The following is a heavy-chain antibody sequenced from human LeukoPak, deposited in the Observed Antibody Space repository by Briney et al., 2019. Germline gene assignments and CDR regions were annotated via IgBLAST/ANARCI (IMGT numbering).Heavy chain of an antibody. J-gene: IGHJ4*02. D-gene: IGHD6-6*01. CDR2: INHSGST. V-gene: IGHV4-34*01. Sequence: SETLSLTCAVYGGSFSGYYWSWIRQPPGKGLEWIGEINHSGSTNYNPSLKSRVTISVDTSKNQFSLKLSSVTAADTAVYYCARGTAARTKFDHWGQGTLVTVSS. CDR1: GGSFSGYY. CDR3: ARGTAARTKFDH.